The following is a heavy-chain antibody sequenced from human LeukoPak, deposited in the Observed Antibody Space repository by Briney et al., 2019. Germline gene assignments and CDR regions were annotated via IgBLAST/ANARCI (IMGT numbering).Heavy chain of an antibody. V-gene: IGHV2-5*01. CDR1: EFSLSTSGVG. CDR3: AHSEFYYDSSGYPHFDY. Sequence: SGPTLVKPTQTLTLTCTFSEFSLSTSGVGVGWIRQPPGKALEWLALIYWNDDKRYSPSLKSRLTITKDTSKNQVVLTMTNMDPVDTATYYCAHSEFYYDSSGYPHFDYWGQGTLVTVSS. J-gene: IGHJ4*02. CDR2: IYWNDDK. D-gene: IGHD3-22*01.